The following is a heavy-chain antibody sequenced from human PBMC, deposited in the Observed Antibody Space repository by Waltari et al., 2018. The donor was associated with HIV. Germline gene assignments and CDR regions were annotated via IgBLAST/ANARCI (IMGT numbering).Heavy chain of an antibody. D-gene: IGHD1-26*01. Sequence: QVQLQQWGAGLLKPSETPSLTCAVYGGSFSGYYWSWIRQPPGKGLEWIGEINHSGSTNYNPSLKSRVTISVDTSKNQFSLKLSSVTAADTAVYYCAGRPKRVGADDAFDIWGQGTMVTVSS. CDR1: GGSFSGYY. CDR3: AGRPKRVGADDAFDI. V-gene: IGHV4-34*01. CDR2: INHSGST. J-gene: IGHJ3*02.